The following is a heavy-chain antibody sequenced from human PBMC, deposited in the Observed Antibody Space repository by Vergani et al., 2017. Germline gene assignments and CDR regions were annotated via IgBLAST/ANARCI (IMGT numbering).Heavy chain of an antibody. Sequence: EVQLLESGGGLVQPGGSLRLSCAASGFTFSSYAMSWVRQAPGKGLEWVSAISGSGGSTYYADSVKGRFTISRDNSKNTLYLQMNSLRAEDKAVYYCAKDRYCSGGSCWAADYWGQGTLVTVSS. CDR3: AKDRYCSGGSCWAADY. CDR1: GFTFSSYA. D-gene: IGHD2-15*01. J-gene: IGHJ4*02. CDR2: ISGSGGST. V-gene: IGHV3-23*01.